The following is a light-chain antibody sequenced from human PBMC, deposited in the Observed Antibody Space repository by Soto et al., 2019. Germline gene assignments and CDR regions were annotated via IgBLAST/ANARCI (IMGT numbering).Light chain of an antibody. V-gene: IGLV2-14*01. CDR1: SSDVGYSNC. J-gene: IGLJ1*01. CDR3: NSYTSASFYV. Sequence: QSVLTQPASVSGSPGQSITISCTGTSSDVGYSNCVSWYRHHPGKVPRLMIYEVNNRPSGVSNRFSGSKSGNTASLTISGLQAEDEAEYYCNSYTSASFYVFGTGTKVTVL. CDR2: EVN.